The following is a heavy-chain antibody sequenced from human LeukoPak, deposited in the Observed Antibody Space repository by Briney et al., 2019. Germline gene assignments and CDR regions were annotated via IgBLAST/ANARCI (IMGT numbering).Heavy chain of an antibody. Sequence: AWGSLRLSCAASGFNFSGSAMHWVRQASGKGLEWVGRIRSKANSYATAYAAPVSGRFTISRDDSKNTAYLQMNSLITEDTAVYYCTSRPAVEMATVGDYWGQGTLVTVSS. CDR2: IRSKANSYAT. D-gene: IGHD5-24*01. J-gene: IGHJ4*02. CDR1: GFNFSGSA. CDR3: TSRPAVEMATVGDY. V-gene: IGHV3-73*01.